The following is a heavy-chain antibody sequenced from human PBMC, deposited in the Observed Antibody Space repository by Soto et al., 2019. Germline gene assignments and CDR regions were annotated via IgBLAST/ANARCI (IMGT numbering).Heavy chain of an antibody. CDR2: IYWDDDK. J-gene: IGHJ5*02. Sequence: QITLKESGPTLVKPTQTLTLTCTFSGFSLSTSGVGVGWIRQPPGKALEWLALIYWDDDKRYSPSLKSRLTITKDTSKNQVVLTMTNMDPVDTATYYCPHYFYGDYEGNWFDPWGQGTLVTVSS. CDR3: PHYFYGDYEGNWFDP. V-gene: IGHV2-5*02. CDR1: GFSLSTSGVG. D-gene: IGHD4-17*01.